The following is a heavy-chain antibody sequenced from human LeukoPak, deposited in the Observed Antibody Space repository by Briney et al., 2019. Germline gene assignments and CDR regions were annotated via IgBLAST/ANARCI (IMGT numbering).Heavy chain of an antibody. V-gene: IGHV3-23*01. D-gene: IGHD2-15*01. CDR2: ISGGGRTT. J-gene: IGHJ4*02. CDR3: DF. CDR1: GFTFSNHA. Sequence: GSLRLSCASSGFTFSNHAMSWVRKAPGKGLQWVAVISGGGRTTEYEDFVKGRFTISRDNSKNTLSLQMYFCAKNVVVKRYIDFWGQGTLVTVSS.